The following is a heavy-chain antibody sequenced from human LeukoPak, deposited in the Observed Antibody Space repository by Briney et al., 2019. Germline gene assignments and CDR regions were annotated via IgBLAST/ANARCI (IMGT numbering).Heavy chain of an antibody. Sequence: GGSLRPSCAASGFTFSSYAMHWVRQAPGKGLEWVAYIQYDGSNKYHADSVKGRFTISRDNSKNTLSLQMSSLRAEDTAVYYCVRDLLSLPQKYFASWGERTLVTVSS. V-gene: IGHV3-30*02. J-gene: IGHJ4*02. CDR3: VRDLLSLPQKYFAS. CDR2: IQYDGSNK. D-gene: IGHD2/OR15-2a*01. CDR1: GFTFSSYA.